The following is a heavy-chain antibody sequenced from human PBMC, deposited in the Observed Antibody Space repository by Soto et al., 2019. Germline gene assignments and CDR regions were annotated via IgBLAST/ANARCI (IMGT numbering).Heavy chain of an antibody. J-gene: IGHJ4*02. Sequence: QVQLQESGPGLVKPSGTLSLTCAVSGGSISSSNWWSWVRQPPGKGLEWIGEMYHSGGTNYNPSLKSRGTISVDKSKNQFSLKLSSVTAADTAVYYCARVAVAGTRVDYWGQGTLVTVSS. CDR3: ARVAVAGTRVDY. V-gene: IGHV4-4*02. D-gene: IGHD6-19*01. CDR1: GGSISSSNW. CDR2: MYHSGGT.